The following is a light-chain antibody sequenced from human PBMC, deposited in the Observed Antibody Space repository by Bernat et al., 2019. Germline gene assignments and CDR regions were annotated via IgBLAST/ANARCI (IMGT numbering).Light chain of an antibody. CDR1: NSDVGDYNF. Sequence: QSALTQPRSVSGSPGQSVTISCTGTNSDVGDYNFVSWYQQHPDKAPKLIIYDVSQRPSGVPDRFSGSKSGNTASLTVSGLQAEDEADYYCSSYAGSNNYVFGAGTKVTVL. CDR3: SSYAGSNNYV. V-gene: IGLV2-11*01. J-gene: IGLJ1*01. CDR2: DVS.